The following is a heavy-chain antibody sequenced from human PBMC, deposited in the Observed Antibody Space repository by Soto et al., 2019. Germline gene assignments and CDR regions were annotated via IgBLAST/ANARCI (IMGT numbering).Heavy chain of an antibody. CDR3: AKAGSGSSHPIDY. V-gene: IGHV3-23*01. CDR2: ISGSGGST. D-gene: IGHD1-26*01. Sequence: GGLLRLSCGASGVNLSSYAMSGLRHAPGKGLEWGSAISGSGGSTYYADSVKGRFTISRDNSKNTLYLQMNSLRADDTAVYYCAKAGSGSSHPIDYGGQGTLVTVSS. CDR1: GVNLSSYA. J-gene: IGHJ4*02.